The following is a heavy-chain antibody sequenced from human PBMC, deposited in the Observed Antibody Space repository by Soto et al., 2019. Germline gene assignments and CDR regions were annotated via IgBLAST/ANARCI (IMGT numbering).Heavy chain of an antibody. V-gene: IGHV4-34*01. CDR3: ARYEQWLVRQNAFDI. Sequence: SETLSLTCAVYGGSFSGYYWSWIRQPPGKGLEWIGEINHSGSTNYNPSLKSRVTISVDTSKNQFSLKLSSVTAADTSVYYCARYEQWLVRQNAFDIWGQGTMVTVSS. J-gene: IGHJ3*02. D-gene: IGHD6-19*01. CDR2: INHSGST. CDR1: GGSFSGYY.